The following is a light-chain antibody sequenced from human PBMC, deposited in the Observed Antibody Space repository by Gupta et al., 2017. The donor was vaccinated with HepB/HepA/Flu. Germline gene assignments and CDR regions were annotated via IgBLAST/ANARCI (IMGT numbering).Light chain of an antibody. CDR1: QTISNS. V-gene: IGKV1-39*01. CDR3: QHSYCKPRT. J-gene: IGKJ1*01. CDR2: AAS. Sequence: DIKMTQSPSSLSASVGDRVTITCRTSQTISNSLNSYQQKPGTAPKLLIHAASSLQSGVPSRFSGRGSGTDFTLIISMLPAEDFASYYCQHSYCKPRTFGQGTKVEIK.